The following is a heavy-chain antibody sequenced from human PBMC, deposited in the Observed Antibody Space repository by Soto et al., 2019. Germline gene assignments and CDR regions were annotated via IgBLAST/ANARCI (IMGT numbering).Heavy chain of an antibody. V-gene: IGHV1-24*01. CDR3: ATFASPMYYYDSSPQDY. CDR1: GYTLTELS. D-gene: IGHD3-22*01. Sequence: ASVKVSCKVSGYTLTELSMHWVRQAPGKGIEWMGGFDPEDGETIYAQKFQGRVTMTEDTSTDTAYMELSSLRSEDTAVYYCATFASPMYYYDSSPQDYWGQGTLVTVSS. CDR2: FDPEDGET. J-gene: IGHJ4*02.